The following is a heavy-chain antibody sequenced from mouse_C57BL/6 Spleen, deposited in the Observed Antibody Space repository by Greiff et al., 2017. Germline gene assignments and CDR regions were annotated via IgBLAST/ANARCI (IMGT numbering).Heavy chain of an antibody. V-gene: IGHV5-17*01. CDR2: ISSGSSTI. CDR3: ARVYAMDY. J-gene: IGHJ4*01. Sequence: DVQLQESGGGLVKPGGSLKLSCAASGFTFSDYGMHWVRQAPEKGLEWVAYISSGSSTIYYAATVKGRFTISRDNAKNTLFLQMTSLRSEDTAMYYCARVYAMDYWGQGTSVTVSS. CDR1: GFTFSDYG.